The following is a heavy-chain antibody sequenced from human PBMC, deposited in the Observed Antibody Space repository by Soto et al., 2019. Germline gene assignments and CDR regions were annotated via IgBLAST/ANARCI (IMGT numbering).Heavy chain of an antibody. Sequence: QVQLVQSGAEVKKPGSSVKVSCKASGGTFSSYSINWVRQAPGQGLEWMGEIIPIFATANYAQKFQGRVTITADESTSRAYMELSSLRSEDTAVYYCARDGGRHSGGIDYWGQGTLVTVSS. J-gene: IGHJ4*02. CDR2: IIPIFATA. V-gene: IGHV1-69*01. D-gene: IGHD1-26*01. CDR3: ARDGGRHSGGIDY. CDR1: GGTFSSYS.